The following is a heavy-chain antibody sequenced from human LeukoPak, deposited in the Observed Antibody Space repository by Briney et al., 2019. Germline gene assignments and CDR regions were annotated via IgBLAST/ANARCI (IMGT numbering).Heavy chain of an antibody. CDR1: GFTFSRYW. CDR2: ISGSGGST. D-gene: IGHD5-24*01. V-gene: IGHV3-23*01. J-gene: IGHJ4*02. CDR3: AKDREEMATISYYFDY. Sequence: GGSLRLSCAASGFTFSRYWMHWVRQAPGKGLEWVSAISGSGGSTYYADSVKGRLTISRDNSKNTLYLQMNSLRAEDTAVYYCAKDREEMATISYYFDYWGQGTLVTVSS.